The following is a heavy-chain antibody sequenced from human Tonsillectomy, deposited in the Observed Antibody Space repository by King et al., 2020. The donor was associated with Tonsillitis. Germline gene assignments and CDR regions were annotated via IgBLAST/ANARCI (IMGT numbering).Heavy chain of an antibody. CDR1: GFTFSSYA. Sequence: VQLXESGGGXVQPXGSLRLXXXASGFTFSSYAMSWVRQAPGKGLEWVXXXXXXGNXXYXXDSVXXRFXISRXXSKNTLYLXXNSLRAEDTAVYYCARGRVGANPYWGQGTLVTVSS. V-gene: IGHV3-23*03. J-gene: IGHJ4*02. D-gene: IGHD1-26*01. CDR2: XXXXGNXX. CDR3: ARGRVGANPY.